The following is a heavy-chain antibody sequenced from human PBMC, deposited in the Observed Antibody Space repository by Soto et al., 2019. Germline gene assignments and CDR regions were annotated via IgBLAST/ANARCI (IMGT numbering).Heavy chain of an antibody. D-gene: IGHD6-6*01. CDR3: ARSRTSACIAARSEFYYGMDV. Sequence: VGSLRLSCAASGLTFSSYGMHWFRQAPGKGLEWVAVIWYDGSNKYYADSVKGRFTISRDNSKNTLYLQMNSLRAEDTAVYYCARSRTSACIAARSEFYYGMDVWGQGTTVTVSS. V-gene: IGHV3-33*01. CDR2: IWYDGSNK. CDR1: GLTFSSYG. J-gene: IGHJ6*02.